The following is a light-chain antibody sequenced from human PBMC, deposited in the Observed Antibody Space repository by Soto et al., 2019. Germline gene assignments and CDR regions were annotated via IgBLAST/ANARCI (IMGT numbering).Light chain of an antibody. J-gene: IGKJ5*01. V-gene: IGKV1-39*01. Sequence: DIQMTQSPSSLSASVGDRVTITCPASQSISSYLNWYQQKPGKAPKLLIYAASSLQSGVPSRFSGSGSGTDFTLTISSLQPEDFATYYCQQSYSTMIIFGQGTRLEIK. CDR2: AAS. CDR3: QQSYSTMII. CDR1: QSISSY.